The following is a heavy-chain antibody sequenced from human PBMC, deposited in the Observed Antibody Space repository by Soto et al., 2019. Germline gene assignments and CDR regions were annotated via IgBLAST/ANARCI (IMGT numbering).Heavy chain of an antibody. V-gene: IGHV3-23*01. Sequence: EVQLLESGGGLVQPGGSLRLSCEASGFTFSSYAMNWVRQAPGKGPEWVSFISGAGDSTYYADSVKGRSTISRDNSRNTLYLQMNSLRAEDTAIYYCAKRAGDGYLDYWGQGTLVTVSS. CDR3: AKRAGDGYLDY. CDR1: GFTFSSYA. CDR2: ISGAGDST. J-gene: IGHJ4*02. D-gene: IGHD4-17*01.